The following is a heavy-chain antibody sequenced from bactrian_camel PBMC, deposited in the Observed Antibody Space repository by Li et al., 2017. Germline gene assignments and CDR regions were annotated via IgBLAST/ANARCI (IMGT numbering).Heavy chain of an antibody. D-gene: IGHD7*01. CDR1: GYTFGRNR. V-gene: IGHV3S53*01. J-gene: IGHJ6*01. CDR2: FTSTDGT. Sequence: HVQLVESGGGSVQAGGSLRLSCAASGYTFGRNRVGWLRQAPGKKREGVATIFTSTDGTTYDDSVKGRFTISQDNSKNTMYLQLNSLKPEDTAIYYCAASWTGVCRYNGNWHLFGVSGQGTQVTVS. CDR3: AASWTGVCRYNGNWHLFGV.